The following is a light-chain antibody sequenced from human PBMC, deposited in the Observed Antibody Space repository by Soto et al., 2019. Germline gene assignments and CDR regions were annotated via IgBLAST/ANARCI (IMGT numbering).Light chain of an antibody. CDR3: MQATQPYT. CDR2: MIS. CDR1: QSLVHSDGNTY. Sequence: DFVMTQTPLSSPVTLGQPASISCRSSQSLVHSDGNTYLSWLHQRPGQPPRLLIYMISIWFSGVPDRFSGSGAGTDFTLKISRVEAEDVGVYYCMQATQPYTFGQGTKLEIK. V-gene: IGKV2-24*01. J-gene: IGKJ2*01.